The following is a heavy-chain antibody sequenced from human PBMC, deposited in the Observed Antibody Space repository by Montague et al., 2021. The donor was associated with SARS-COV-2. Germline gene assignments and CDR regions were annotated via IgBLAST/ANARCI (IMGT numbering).Heavy chain of an antibody. V-gene: IGHV2-70*01. Sequence: VKPTQTLTLTCTFSGFSLSTSGMCVSWLRQPPGKALEWLALIDWDDDKYYSTSLKTRLTISKDTSKNQVVLTMTNMDPVDTATYYCATTIYDYVWGTRVEFDYWGQGTLVTVSS. D-gene: IGHD3-16*01. CDR2: IDWDDDK. CDR3: ATTIYDYVWGTRVEFDY. J-gene: IGHJ4*02. CDR1: GFSLSTSGMC.